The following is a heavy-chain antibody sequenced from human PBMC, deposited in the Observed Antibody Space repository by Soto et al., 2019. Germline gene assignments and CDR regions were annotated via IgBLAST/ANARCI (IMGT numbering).Heavy chain of an antibody. CDR1: GFTFSNYA. J-gene: IGHJ4*02. D-gene: IGHD3-10*01. CDR2: IGGRGTSS. V-gene: IGHV3-23*01. Sequence: PGGSLRLSCAASGFTFSNYAMSWVRQAPGKGLEWVSGIGGRGTSSYYADSVKGRFAISRDNSYNTLFLEMANRPFTEKGRFAISRDNSYNTLFLQLHSLRAEDTAVYYCAKSRYPDSIGDYCDFWGQVTRFTVSS. CDR3: SRDNSYNTLFLQLHSLRAEDTAVYYCAKSRYPDSIGDYCDF.